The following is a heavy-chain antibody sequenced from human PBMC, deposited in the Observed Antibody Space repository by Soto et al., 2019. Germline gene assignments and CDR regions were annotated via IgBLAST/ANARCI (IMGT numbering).Heavy chain of an antibody. CDR3: ARDRGAYSSSPH. D-gene: IGHD6-6*01. CDR1: GFTFSSYS. V-gene: IGHV3-48*01. CDR2: VSSSSSTI. J-gene: IGHJ4*02. Sequence: PGGSLRLSCAASGFTFSSYSMNWVRQAPGKGLEWVSYVSSSSSTIYYADSVKGRFTISGDNAKNSLYLQMNSLRAEDTAVYYCARDRGAYSSSPHWGQGTLVTVSS.